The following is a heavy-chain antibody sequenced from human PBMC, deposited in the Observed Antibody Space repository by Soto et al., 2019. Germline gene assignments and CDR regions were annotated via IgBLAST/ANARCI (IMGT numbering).Heavy chain of an antibody. CDR3: AKVLDASMVVNGYLY. V-gene: IGHV3-23*01. Sequence: EVQLLESGGGLVQPGGSLRLSCAASGFTFSSYAMSWVHQAAGKGLEWVSAIGGSGDSTYYADSVKGRFTISRDNSKNTLYLQVNSLRAEDTAVYYCAKVLDASMVVNGYLYWGQGTLVTVSS. CDR2: IGGSGDST. D-gene: IGHD5-18*01. J-gene: IGHJ4*02. CDR1: GFTFSSYA.